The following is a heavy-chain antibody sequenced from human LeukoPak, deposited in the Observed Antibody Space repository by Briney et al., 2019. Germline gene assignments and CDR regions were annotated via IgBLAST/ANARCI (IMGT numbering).Heavy chain of an antibody. CDR1: GFTFTNYW. Sequence: GGSLRLSCAASGFTFTNYWMSWVRQAPGKGLEWVAHIKQDENEKHYVDSVKGRFTISRDNAKNSLYLQMNSLRAEDTAVYYCARDGHYDILTGYFQDWGQGTLVTVSS. CDR2: IKQDENEK. V-gene: IGHV3-7*03. CDR3: ARDGHYDILTGYFQD. D-gene: IGHD3-9*01. J-gene: IGHJ1*01.